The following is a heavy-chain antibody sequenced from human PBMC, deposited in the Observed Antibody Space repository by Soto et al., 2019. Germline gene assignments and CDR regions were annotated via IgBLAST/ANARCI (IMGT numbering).Heavy chain of an antibody. CDR2: ISPRSTYR. V-gene: IGHV3-11*06. Sequence: QVHLVESGGGLVKPGGSLRLSCATSGFPFSDYYMSWIRQAPGKGLEWLSHISPRSTYRNYVDSVKGRFTISRDNTKSSLFLQMNSLGVEDTAVYYCARGGGGGLFEHWGQGVLVTVSS. D-gene: IGHD2-21*01. CDR1: GFPFSDYY. J-gene: IGHJ4*02. CDR3: ARGGGGGLFEH.